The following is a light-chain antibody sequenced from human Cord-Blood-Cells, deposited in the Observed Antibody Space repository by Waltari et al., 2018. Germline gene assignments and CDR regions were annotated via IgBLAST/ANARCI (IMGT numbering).Light chain of an antibody. J-gene: IGKJ4*01. CDR1: QAISNY. CDR3: QQYDNLPLT. V-gene: IGKV1-33*01. CDR2: DAS. Sequence: DIQMTQSPSSLSASVGDRVTIPCQASQAISNYLNWYQQKPGKAPKLLIYDASNLETGVPSSFSGSGSGTDFTFTISSLQPEDIATYYCQQYDNLPLTFGGGTKVEIK.